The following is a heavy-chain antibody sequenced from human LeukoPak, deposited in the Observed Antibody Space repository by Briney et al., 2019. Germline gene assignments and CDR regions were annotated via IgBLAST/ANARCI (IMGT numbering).Heavy chain of an antibody. V-gene: IGHV4-31*03. J-gene: IGHJ4*02. CDR2: IYYSGST. D-gene: IGHD3-10*01. CDR1: GGSISSGGYY. Sequence: SQTLSLTCTVSGGSISSGGYYWSWIRQHPGKGLEWIGYIYYSGSTYYNPSLKSRGTISVDTSKNQFSLKLSSVTAADTAVYYCARADYGSGSYYIGFDYWGQGTLVTVSS. CDR3: ARADYGSGSYYIGFDY.